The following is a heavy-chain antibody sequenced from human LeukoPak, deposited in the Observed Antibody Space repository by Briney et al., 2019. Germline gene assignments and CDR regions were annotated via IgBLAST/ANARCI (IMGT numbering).Heavy chain of an antibody. CDR3: ARGQTIRGYCSGGSCYRRYFQH. D-gene: IGHD2-15*01. CDR1: GGSFSGYY. V-gene: IGHV4-34*01. J-gene: IGHJ1*01. CDR2: INHSGST. Sequence: SETLSLTCAVCGGSFSGYYWSWIRQPPGKGLEWIGEINHSGSTNYNPSLKSRVTISVDTSKNQFSLKLSSVTAADTAVYYCARGQTIRGYCSGGSCYRRYFQHWGQGTLVTVSS.